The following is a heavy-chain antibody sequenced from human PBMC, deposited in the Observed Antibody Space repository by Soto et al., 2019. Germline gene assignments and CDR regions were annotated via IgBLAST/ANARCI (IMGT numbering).Heavy chain of an antibody. V-gene: IGHV3-74*01. CDR3: TRGPRSTSTGTGAF. CDR2: INGDGIST. Sequence: EVQLVESGGGLVQPGGSLRLSCAASGFTFSMYWMHWVRQVPGKGPEWVSRINGDGISTNYADSVKGRFTISRDNAKNTLYLQMNALRVEDTAVYYCTRGPRSTSTGTGAFWGQGTLVTVSS. D-gene: IGHD1-1*01. J-gene: IGHJ4*02. CDR1: GFTFSMYW.